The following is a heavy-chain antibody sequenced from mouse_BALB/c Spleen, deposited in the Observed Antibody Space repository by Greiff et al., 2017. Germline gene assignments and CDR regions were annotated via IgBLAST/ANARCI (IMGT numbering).Heavy chain of an antibody. Sequence: EVQLVESGPGLVKPSQSLSLTCSVTGYSITSGYYWNWIRQFPGNKLEWMGYISYDGSNNYNPSLKNRISITRDTSKNQFFLKLNSVTTEDTATYYCARDRDDGYSDYWGQGTTLTVSS. J-gene: IGHJ2*01. CDR1: GYSITSGYY. CDR3: ARDRDDGYSDY. D-gene: IGHD2-3*01. CDR2: ISYDGSN. V-gene: IGHV3-6*02.